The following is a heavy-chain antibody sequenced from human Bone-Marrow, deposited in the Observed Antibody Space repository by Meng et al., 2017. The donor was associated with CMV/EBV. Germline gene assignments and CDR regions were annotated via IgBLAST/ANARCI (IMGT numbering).Heavy chain of an antibody. J-gene: IGHJ4*02. V-gene: IGHV3-23*01. CDR3: AKDTKSGHYIAVAGTTFDY. D-gene: IGHD6-19*01. CDR1: FTFSSYA. CDR2: IGSGGNT. Sequence: FTFSSYAMAWVRQVPGKGLEWVSSIGSGGNTYYADSVKGRFTISRDNSKNTLYLQMNSLRAEDTAVYYCAKDTKSGHYIAVAGTTFDYWGQGSLVTVSS.